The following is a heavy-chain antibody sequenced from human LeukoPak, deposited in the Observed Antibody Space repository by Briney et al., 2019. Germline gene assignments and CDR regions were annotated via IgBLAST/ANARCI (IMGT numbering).Heavy chain of an antibody. V-gene: IGHV4-4*02. Sequence: SETLSLTCSVSLDSTTSNFWSWVRQPPGKGLEWIGEIHRSGSPNYNPSLQSRVTISIDRSRNQIALELSSVTAADTAVYYCAREILGGFNPGAYWGQGTLVTVSS. D-gene: IGHD1-14*01. CDR1: LDSTTSNF. J-gene: IGHJ4*02. CDR3: AREILGGFNPGAY. CDR2: IHRSGSP.